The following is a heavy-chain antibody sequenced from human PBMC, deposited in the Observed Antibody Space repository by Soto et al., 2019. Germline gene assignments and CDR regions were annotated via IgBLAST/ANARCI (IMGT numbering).Heavy chain of an antibody. V-gene: IGHV1-69*13. CDR2: IIPIFGTA. D-gene: IGHD5-12*01. CDR3: ARESGGWLQFSYFDY. J-gene: IGHJ4*02. CDR1: GGTFSSYA. Sequence: GASVKVSCKASGGTFSSYAISWVRQAPGQGLEWMGGIIPIFGTANYAQKFQGRVTITADESTSTAYMELSSLRSEDTAVYYCARESGGWLQFSYFDYWGQGTLVTVSS.